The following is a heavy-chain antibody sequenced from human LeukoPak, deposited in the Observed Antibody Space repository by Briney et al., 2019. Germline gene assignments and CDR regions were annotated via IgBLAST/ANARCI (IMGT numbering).Heavy chain of an antibody. CDR2: IRYDGGNE. CDR3: ARDRLVRRNWFDP. Sequence: PGGSLRLSCAASGFTFSSYGMHWVRQAPGKGLEWVAFIRYDGGNEYYADSVKGRFTISRDNSKNTLFLQMNSLRAEDTAVYYCARDRLVRRNWFDPWGQGTLVTVSS. CDR1: GFTFSSYG. J-gene: IGHJ5*02. D-gene: IGHD4-11*01. V-gene: IGHV3-30*02.